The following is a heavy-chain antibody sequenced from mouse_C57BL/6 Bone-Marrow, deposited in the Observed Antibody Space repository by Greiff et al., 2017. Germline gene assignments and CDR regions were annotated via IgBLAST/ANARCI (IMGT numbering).Heavy chain of an antibody. CDR3: ARWDGYYGAMDY. V-gene: IGHV1-82*01. J-gene: IGHJ4*01. D-gene: IGHD2-3*01. Sequence: VQLQQSGPELVKPGASVKISCKASGYAFSSSWMNWVKQRPGKGREWSGRIYPGDGDTNYNGKFKGKGTLTADKSSITAYMQLSSLTSEDSSVYFCARWDGYYGAMDYWGQGTSVTVSS. CDR2: IYPGDGDT. CDR1: GYAFSSSW.